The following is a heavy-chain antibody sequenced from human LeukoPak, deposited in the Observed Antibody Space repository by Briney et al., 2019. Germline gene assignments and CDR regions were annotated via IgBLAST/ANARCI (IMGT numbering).Heavy chain of an antibody. Sequence: ASVKVSCKASGYTFTGYYLHWVRQAPGQGVEWMGRINPNSGGTNYAQKLQGRVTMTTDTSTSTAYMELRSLRSDDTAVYYCARTSHYVDIAATIPYGIYYFDYWGQGTLVTVSS. CDR3: ARTSHYVDIAATIPYGIYYFDY. D-gene: IGHD5-12*01. CDR1: GYTFTGYY. J-gene: IGHJ4*02. CDR2: INPNSGGT. V-gene: IGHV1-2*06.